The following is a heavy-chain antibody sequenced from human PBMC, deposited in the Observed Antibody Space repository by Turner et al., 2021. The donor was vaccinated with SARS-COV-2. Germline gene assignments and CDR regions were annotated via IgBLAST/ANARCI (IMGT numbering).Heavy chain of an antibody. CDR3: ARGRSDTSSWDGWGAFDI. V-gene: IGHV3-33*01. Sequence: QVQLVESGGGVVQPGRSLRLSCAASGFPFSSYVMHWVRQAPGKVLEWVAVIWYDGSNKYYADSAKGRFTITRDNSKNTLYLKMNSPRAEDTAVYYCARGRSDTSSWDGWGAFDIWGQGTMVTISS. CDR2: IWYDGSNK. J-gene: IGHJ3*02. CDR1: GFPFSSYV. D-gene: IGHD6-13*01.